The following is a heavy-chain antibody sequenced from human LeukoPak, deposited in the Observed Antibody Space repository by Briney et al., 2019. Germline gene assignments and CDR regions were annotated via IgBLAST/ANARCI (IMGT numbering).Heavy chain of an antibody. CDR3: AVGGLWFGEFPRYYYYYGMDV. J-gene: IGHJ6*02. V-gene: IGHV4-59*06. CDR1: GGSISSYY. CDR2: IYYSGST. D-gene: IGHD3-10*01. Sequence: PSETLSLTCTVSGGSISSYYWSWIRQPPGKGLEWIGYIYYSGSTYYNPSLKSRVTISVDTSKNQFSLKLSSVTAADTAVYYCAVGGLWFGEFPRYYYYYGMDVWGQGTTVTVSS.